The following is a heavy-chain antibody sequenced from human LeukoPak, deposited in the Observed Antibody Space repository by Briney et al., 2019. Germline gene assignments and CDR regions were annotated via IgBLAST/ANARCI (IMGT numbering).Heavy chain of an antibody. CDR3: ARNSFAELMLLGSAYGMDV. D-gene: IGHD2-8*01. V-gene: IGHV3-7*01. CDR2: IKEDGSEK. CDR1: GFMFSSNW. J-gene: IGHJ6*02. Sequence: PGGSLRLSCAASGFMFSSNWMSWVRLAPGKGLEWVANIKEDGSEKYYLDSVKGRFTISRDNAKNSLHLQINSLRVEDTAVYYCARNSFAELMLLGSAYGMDVWGQGTTVIVSS.